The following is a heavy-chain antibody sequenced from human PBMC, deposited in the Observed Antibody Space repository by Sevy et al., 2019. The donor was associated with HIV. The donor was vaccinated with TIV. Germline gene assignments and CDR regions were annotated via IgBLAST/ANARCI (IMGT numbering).Heavy chain of an antibody. Sequence: GGSLRLSCTASGFTLSSYAMSWVRQAPGKGLEWVSAISGRGGGTYYANSVKGRFTISRDNSKNTLYLQMNSLRAEDTAVYYCAKDAPSSSYYDSSGPQDYWGQGTLVTVSS. V-gene: IGHV3-23*01. CDR1: GFTLSSYA. J-gene: IGHJ4*02. CDR3: AKDAPSSSYYDSSGPQDY. D-gene: IGHD3-22*01. CDR2: ISGRGGGT.